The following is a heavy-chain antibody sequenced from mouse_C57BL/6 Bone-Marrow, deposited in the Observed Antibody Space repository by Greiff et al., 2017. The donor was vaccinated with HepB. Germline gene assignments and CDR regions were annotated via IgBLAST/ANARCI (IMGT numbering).Heavy chain of an antibody. J-gene: IGHJ2*01. D-gene: IGHD1-1*01. V-gene: IGHV1-47*01. CDR2: FHPYNDDT. Sequence: VKLQESGAELVKPGASVKMSCKASGYTFTTYPIEWMKQNHGKSLEWIGNFHPYNDDTKYNEKFKGKATLTVEKSSSTVYLELSRVTSDDSAVYYWARVDYYVSSPYFDYWGQGTTLTVSS. CDR1: GYTFTTYP. CDR3: ARVDYYVSSPYFDY.